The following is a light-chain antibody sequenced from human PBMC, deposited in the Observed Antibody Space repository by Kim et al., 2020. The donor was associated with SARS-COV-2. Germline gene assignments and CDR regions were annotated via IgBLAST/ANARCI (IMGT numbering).Light chain of an antibody. CDR1: QSISSW. V-gene: IGKV1-5*03. Sequence: DIQMTQSPSTLSASVGDRVTFTCRASQSISSWLAWYQQKPGKAPKLLISKASILESGVPSRFSGSGSGTEFTLTISSLQPDDFATYYCQQYNTYWTFGQGTKVDIK. CDR2: KAS. J-gene: IGKJ1*01. CDR3: QQYNTYWT.